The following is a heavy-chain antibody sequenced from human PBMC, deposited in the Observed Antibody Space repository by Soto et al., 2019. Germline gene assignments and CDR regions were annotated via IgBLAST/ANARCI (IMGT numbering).Heavy chain of an antibody. CDR2: IWYDGSNK. D-gene: IGHD2-15*01. J-gene: IGHJ6*02. V-gene: IGHV3-33*01. CDR1: GFTFSSYG. Sequence: QVQLVESGGGVVQPGRSLRLSCAASGFTFSSYGMHWVRQAPGKGLEWVAVIWYDGSNKYYADSVKGRFTISRDNSKNTLYLQMNSLRAEDTAVYYCARDLVVAAPLDYYDGMDVWGQGTTVTVSS. CDR3: ARDLVVAAPLDYYDGMDV.